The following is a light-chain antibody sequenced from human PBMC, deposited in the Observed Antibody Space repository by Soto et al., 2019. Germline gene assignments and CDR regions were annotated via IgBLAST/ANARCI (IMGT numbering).Light chain of an antibody. V-gene: IGLV1-47*01. CDR1: SSNIGSNH. CDR3: SARDDSLSGVV. Sequence: QSVLTQPPSTSGTPGQRVTISCSGSSSNIGSNHVYWYQQFPGMAPKLLMYRSDQRPTGVPDRFSGSKSGTSASLAISGLRSDDEAYYYCSARDDSLSGVVFGGGTKVTVL. J-gene: IGLJ2*01. CDR2: RSD.